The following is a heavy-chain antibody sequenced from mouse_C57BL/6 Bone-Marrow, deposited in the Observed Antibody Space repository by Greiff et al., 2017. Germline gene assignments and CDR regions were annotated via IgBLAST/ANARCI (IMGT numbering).Heavy chain of an antibody. D-gene: IGHD2-3*01. CDR2: ISSGSSTI. CDR3: ARPGDGYSEYFDV. Sequence: DVKLVESGGGLVKPGGSLKLSCAASGFTFSDYGMHWVRQAPEKGLEWVAYISSGSSTIYYADTVKGRFTISRDNAKNTLFLQMTSLRSEDTAMYYCARPGDGYSEYFDVWGTGTTVTVSS. CDR1: GFTFSDYG. J-gene: IGHJ1*03. V-gene: IGHV5-17*01.